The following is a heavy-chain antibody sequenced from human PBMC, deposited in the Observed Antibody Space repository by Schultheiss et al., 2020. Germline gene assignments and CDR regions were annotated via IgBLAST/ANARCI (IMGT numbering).Heavy chain of an antibody. CDR2: IYYSGST. CDR1: GGSISSSSYY. J-gene: IGHJ4*02. V-gene: IGHV4-61*05. CDR3: ARVGGFGDCYPLDY. D-gene: IGHD2-21*01. Sequence: SQTLSLTCTVSGGSISSSSYYWGWIRQHPGKGLEWIGYIYYSGSTNYNPSLKSRVTISVDTSKNQFSLKLSSVTAADTAVYYCARVGGFGDCYPLDYWGQGTLVTVSS.